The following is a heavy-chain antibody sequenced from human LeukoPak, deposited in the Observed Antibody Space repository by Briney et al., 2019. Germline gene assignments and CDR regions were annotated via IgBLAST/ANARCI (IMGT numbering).Heavy chain of an antibody. J-gene: IGHJ4*02. CDR3: VRGHYYDYG. CDR1: GFSFSSYS. D-gene: IGHD3-22*01. CDR2: ISSSGSTI. V-gene: IGHV3-48*04. Sequence: PGGSLRLSCVASGFSFSSYSMNWVRQAPGKGLEWVSSISSSGSTIYYADSVKGRFTISRDNAKNSLYLQMNSLKVEDTAMYYCVRGHYYDYGRGQGTLVTVSS.